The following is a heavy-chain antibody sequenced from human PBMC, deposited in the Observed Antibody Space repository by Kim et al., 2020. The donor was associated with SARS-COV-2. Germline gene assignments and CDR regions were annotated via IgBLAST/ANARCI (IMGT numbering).Heavy chain of an antibody. J-gene: IGHJ6*01. Sequence: GGSLRLSCAASGFTFDDYAMHWVRQAPGKGLEWVSGISWNSGSIGYADSVKGRFTISRDNAKNSLYLQMNSLRAEDTALYYCAKDGTTLGAAAGTHYYY. CDR3: AKDGTTLGAAAGTHYYY. D-gene: IGHD6-13*01. V-gene: IGHV3-9*01. CDR1: GFTFDDYA. CDR2: ISWNSGSI.